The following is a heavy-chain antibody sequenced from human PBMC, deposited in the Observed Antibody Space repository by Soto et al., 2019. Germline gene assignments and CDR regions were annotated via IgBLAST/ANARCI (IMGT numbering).Heavy chain of an antibody. CDR3: ARESRDTYYFDS. D-gene: IGHD2-21*02. J-gene: IGHJ4*02. V-gene: IGHV1-46*01. CDR2: SHVGPDTT. Sequence: QVQLEQSGAEVKKPGASMKVSCQASGYTFTSYYIHWVRQAPGQGLEWMGVSHVGPDTTMYAQKFQGRVTMTRDTSTSTVYMELSSLISEDTAVYFCARESRDTYYFDSWGQGTLVTVSS. CDR1: GYTFTSYY.